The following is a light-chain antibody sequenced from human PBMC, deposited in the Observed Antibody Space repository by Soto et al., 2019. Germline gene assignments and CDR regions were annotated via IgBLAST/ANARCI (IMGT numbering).Light chain of an antibody. CDR1: QNVSNY. J-gene: IGKJ1*01. CDR3: QQYYTVPPWT. Sequence: EIVLTQSPATLSLSPGERATLSCRASQNVSNYLAWYQQKPGQAPRLLIYDASNRATGIPARFSGSGSGTDFTLTISSLQAEDVAIYYCQQYYTVPPWTFGQGTKVDIK. V-gene: IGKV3-11*01. CDR2: DAS.